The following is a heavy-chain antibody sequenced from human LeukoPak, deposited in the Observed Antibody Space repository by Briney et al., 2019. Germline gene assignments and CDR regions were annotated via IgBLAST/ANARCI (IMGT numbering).Heavy chain of an antibody. J-gene: IGHJ4*02. CDR2: ISGSGGAT. CDR1: GFTFSNYP. CDR3: AKDLSTGYGNY. Sequence: GGTLRLSCAASGFTFSNYPMSWVREAPGKGLEWVSLISGSGGATYYADSVKGRFTISRDNSKNTLYLQMNSLRAEDTAVYYCAKDLSTGYGNYWGQGTLVTVSS. D-gene: IGHD5-18*01. V-gene: IGHV3-23*01.